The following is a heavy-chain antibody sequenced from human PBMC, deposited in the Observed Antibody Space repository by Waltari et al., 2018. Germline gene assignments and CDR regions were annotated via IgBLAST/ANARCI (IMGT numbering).Heavy chain of an antibody. J-gene: IGHJ3*02. CDR2: CIHIVGTA. Sequence: QVHLVQSGAELTQPGSSVKLSCKASGCTFRTYAISWGRQAPGQGLEWMGGCIHIVGTANYAEKVQGRVTMTADKTTSTAYMERSSLRSEDKAVYYWARGRGKGAVEIWGQGTMVTVSS. V-gene: IGHV1-69*14. CDR3: ARGRGKGAVEI. D-gene: IGHD3-16*01. CDR1: GCTFRTYA.